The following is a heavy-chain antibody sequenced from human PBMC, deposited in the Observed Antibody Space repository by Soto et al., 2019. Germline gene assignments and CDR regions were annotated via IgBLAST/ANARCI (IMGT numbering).Heavy chain of an antibody. CDR1: GGSISSYY. Sequence: TSGTLSLTCTVSGGSISSYYWSWIRQPPGKGLEWIGYIYYSGSTNYNPSLKSRVTISVDTSKNQFSLKLSSVTAADTAVYYCARDQGDDFWSGYYRPKYFDYWGQGTLVT. J-gene: IGHJ4*02. D-gene: IGHD3-3*01. CDR2: IYYSGST. V-gene: IGHV4-59*01. CDR3: ARDQGDDFWSGYYRPKYFDY.